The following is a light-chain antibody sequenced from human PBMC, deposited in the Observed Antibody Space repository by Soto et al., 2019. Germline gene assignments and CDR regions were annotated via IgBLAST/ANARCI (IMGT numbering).Light chain of an antibody. CDR3: QQYGTSAGT. CDR1: QSVSSSH. J-gene: IGKJ1*01. CDR2: GAT. V-gene: IGKV3-20*01. Sequence: EIVLTQSPGTLSLSPGERATLSCRVSQSVSSSHLAWYQQNPGQAPRLLIYGATSRATGIPDRFSGSGSGTDFTLTISRLEPEDFAVYYCQQYGTSAGTFGQGTKVDI.